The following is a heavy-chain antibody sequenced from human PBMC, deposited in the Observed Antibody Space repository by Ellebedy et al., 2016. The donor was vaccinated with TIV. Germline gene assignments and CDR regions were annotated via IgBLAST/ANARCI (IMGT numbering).Heavy chain of an antibody. Sequence: PGGSLRLSCAASGFTFSNCGMEWVRQAPGKGLEWVANIKKDGSEKHYVDSVKGRITISRDNAKSSLYLQMNRLRAEDTAVYVCACGFDYWGQGTLVTVSS. CDR1: GFTFSNCG. V-gene: IGHV3-7*01. J-gene: IGHJ4*02. CDR3: ACGFDY. CDR2: IKKDGSEK.